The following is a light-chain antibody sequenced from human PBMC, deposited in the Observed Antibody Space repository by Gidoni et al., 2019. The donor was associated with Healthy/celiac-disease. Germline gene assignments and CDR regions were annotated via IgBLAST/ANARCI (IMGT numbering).Light chain of an antibody. V-gene: IGKV1-5*01. CDR1: QSISSW. CDR3: QQYNSYSPYS. Sequence: DIQMTQSPSTLSASVGDRVTITCRASQSISSWLAWYQQKPGKASKLLIYDASSLESGVPSRFSGSGSGTEFTLTISSLQPDDFATYYCQQYNSYSPYSFGQGTKLEIK. CDR2: DAS. J-gene: IGKJ2*01.